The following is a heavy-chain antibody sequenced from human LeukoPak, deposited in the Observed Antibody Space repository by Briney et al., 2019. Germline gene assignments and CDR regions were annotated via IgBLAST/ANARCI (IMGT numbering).Heavy chain of an antibody. J-gene: IGHJ4*02. Sequence: SETLSLTCTVSGGSISSSSYYWGWIRQPPGKGLEWIGYIYYSGSTNYNPSLKSRVTISVDTSKNQFSLKLSSVTAADTAVYYCARVVVAAKSSYYFDYWGQGTLVTVSS. D-gene: IGHD2-15*01. CDR2: IYYSGST. CDR1: GGSISSSSYY. CDR3: ARVVVAAKSSYYFDY. V-gene: IGHV4-61*05.